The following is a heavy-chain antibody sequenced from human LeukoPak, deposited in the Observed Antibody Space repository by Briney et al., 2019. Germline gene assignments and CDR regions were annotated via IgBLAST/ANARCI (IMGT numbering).Heavy chain of an antibody. D-gene: IGHD6-19*01. CDR3: ARDRGYSSGWYRFDY. V-gene: IGHV4-4*02. CDR2: IYHSGST. Sequence: SETLSLTCAVSGGSISSSNWWSWVRQPPGKGLEWIGEIYHSGSTNYNPSLKSRVTISVDKSKNQFSLKLSSVTAADTAVYYCARDRGYSSGWYRFDYWGQGTLVTVSS. J-gene: IGHJ4*02. CDR1: GGSISSSNW.